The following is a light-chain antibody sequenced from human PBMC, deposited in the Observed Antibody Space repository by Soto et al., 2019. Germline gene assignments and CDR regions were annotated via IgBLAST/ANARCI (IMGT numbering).Light chain of an antibody. Sequence: EILMTQSPATLSVSPGERATLSCRASQSVRSDLAWYQQKPGQAPRLLIYGASTRATGIPARFSGSGSGTEFTLTISSLQSEDFAIYSCLQYNDWLTFGGGTKVDIK. CDR3: LQYNDWLT. J-gene: IGKJ4*01. CDR1: QSVRSD. V-gene: IGKV3-15*01. CDR2: GAS.